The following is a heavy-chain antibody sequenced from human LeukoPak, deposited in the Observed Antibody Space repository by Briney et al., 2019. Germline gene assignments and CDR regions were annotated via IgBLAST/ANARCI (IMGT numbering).Heavy chain of an antibody. CDR3: ARGGYCSSTSCSTYYGMDV. J-gene: IGHJ6*02. D-gene: IGHD2-2*01. Sequence: PSETLSLTCTVSGGSISSGRYYWSCIRQPAGKGLEWIGRIYTSGSTNYNPSLKSRVTISVDTSKHQFSLKLSSVTAADTAVYYCARGGYCSSTSCSTYYGMDVWGQGTTVTVSS. CDR2: IYTSGST. V-gene: IGHV4-61*02. CDR1: GGSISSGRYY.